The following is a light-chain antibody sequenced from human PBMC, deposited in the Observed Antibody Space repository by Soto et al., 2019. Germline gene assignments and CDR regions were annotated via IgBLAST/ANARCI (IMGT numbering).Light chain of an antibody. J-gene: IGLJ1*01. V-gene: IGLV2-8*01. Sequence: QYALTQPPSASGSPGQSVTISCTGTSSDVGGYNYVSWYQQHPGKAPKFMIYEVSKRPSGVSDRFSGSKSGNTASLTVSGLQAEDEADYYCSSYAGNNKYVFGTGTKLTVL. CDR1: SSDVGGYNY. CDR3: SSYAGNNKYV. CDR2: EVS.